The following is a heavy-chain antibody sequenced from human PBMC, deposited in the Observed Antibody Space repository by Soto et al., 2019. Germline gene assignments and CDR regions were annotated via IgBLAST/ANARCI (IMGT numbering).Heavy chain of an antibody. J-gene: IGHJ4*02. CDR2: IWYDGSNK. CDR3: ARPQQQLVPHLFDY. D-gene: IGHD6-13*01. Sequence: GGSLRLSCAASGFTFSSYGMHWVRQAPGKGLEWVAVIWYDGSNKYYADSVKGRFTISRDNSKNTLYLQMNSLRAEDTAVYYCARPQQQLVPHLFDYWGQGTLVTVSA. V-gene: IGHV3-33*01. CDR1: GFTFSSYG.